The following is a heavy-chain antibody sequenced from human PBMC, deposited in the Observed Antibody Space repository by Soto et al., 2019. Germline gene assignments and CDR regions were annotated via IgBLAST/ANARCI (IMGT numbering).Heavy chain of an antibody. D-gene: IGHD3-10*01. V-gene: IGHV1-18*01. CDR1: GYTFTSYG. J-gene: IGHJ5*02. CDR3: SRGIPPYYYGSGRFVRWFDP. Sequence: GASVKVSCKASGYTFTSYGISWVRQAPGQGLEWMGWISAYNGNTNYAQKLQGRVTMTTDTSTSTAYMELRSLRSDDTALYYCSRGIPPYYYGSGRFVRWFDPWGQGTLVTVSS. CDR2: ISAYNGNT.